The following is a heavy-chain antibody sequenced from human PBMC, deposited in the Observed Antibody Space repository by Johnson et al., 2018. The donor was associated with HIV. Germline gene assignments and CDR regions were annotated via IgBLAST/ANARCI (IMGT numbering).Heavy chain of an antibody. J-gene: IGHJ3*02. D-gene: IGHD2-21*02. CDR1: GFTFSNYA. V-gene: IGHV3-66*01. CDR3: ARPHIVVVTDGYAFDI. CDR2: IYSGGST. Sequence: EVQLVESGGGLVQPGGSLRLSCAASGFTFSNYAMSWVRQAPGKGLAWVSVIYSGGSTYYADSVKGRFTISRDNSKNTLYLQMNSLRAEDTAVYYCARPHIVVVTDGYAFDIWGQGTMVIVSS.